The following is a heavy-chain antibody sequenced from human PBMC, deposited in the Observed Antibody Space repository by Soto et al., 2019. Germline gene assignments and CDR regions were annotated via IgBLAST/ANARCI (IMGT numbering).Heavy chain of an antibody. J-gene: IGHJ4*02. CDR2: IYSGGST. CDR3: ARDQGCWSDHWGY. Sequence: EVQLVESGGGLVQPGGSLRLSCAASGFTVSSNYMSWVRQAPGKGLEWVSVIYSGGSTYYADSVKGRFTISRDNSKNTLYLQMNSLRAEDTAVYYCARDQGCWSDHWGYWGQGTLVTVSS. CDR1: GFTVSSNY. D-gene: IGHD3-3*01. V-gene: IGHV3-66*01.